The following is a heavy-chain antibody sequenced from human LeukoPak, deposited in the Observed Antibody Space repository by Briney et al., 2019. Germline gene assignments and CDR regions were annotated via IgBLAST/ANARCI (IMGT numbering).Heavy chain of an antibody. CDR1: GYSITSYW. V-gene: IGHV5-51*01. CDR2: IYTSDSAT. J-gene: IGHJ2*01. D-gene: IGHD5-12*01. CDR3: ARPRVARSHWYFDL. Sequence: GASLNISCNGSGYSITSYWIGWVRQMAGKRLEWMGIIYTSDSATRYSQFYQGHVTISADKAISDAYLQWSRLKASDTSMYYCARPRVARSHWYFDLWGRGTLVTVSS.